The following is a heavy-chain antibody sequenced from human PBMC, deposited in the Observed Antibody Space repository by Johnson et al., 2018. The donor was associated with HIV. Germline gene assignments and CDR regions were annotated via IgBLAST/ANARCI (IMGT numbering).Heavy chain of an antibody. CDR2: ISNDGSAK. D-gene: IGHD4-17*01. Sequence: QVQLVESGGGVVQPGTSLRLSCAASGFTFSRCGMHWVRQAPGKGLEWAAVISNDGSAKYYAYSVKGRFTISRDNSKNTLYLQMNSLRAEDTAVYYCAKDGGGYGDYTCDAFDIWGQGTLVTVSS. CDR1: GFTFSRCG. J-gene: IGHJ3*02. V-gene: IGHV3-30*18. CDR3: AKDGGGYGDYTCDAFDI.